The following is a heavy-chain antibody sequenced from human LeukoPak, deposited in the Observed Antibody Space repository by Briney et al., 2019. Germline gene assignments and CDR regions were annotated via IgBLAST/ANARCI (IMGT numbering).Heavy chain of an antibody. Sequence: ASVKVSCKASGYTFSSYAMQWVRPAPGQRLEWMGWINAGNGDTKYAQKFQGRVTITRDTSASTAYMDLSSLRSEDTAVYYCAIHCTGGSCSRSYYFDYWGQGTLVTVSS. CDR3: AIHCTGGSCSRSYYFDY. J-gene: IGHJ4*02. CDR2: INAGNGDT. CDR1: GYTFSSYA. D-gene: IGHD2-15*01. V-gene: IGHV1-3*01.